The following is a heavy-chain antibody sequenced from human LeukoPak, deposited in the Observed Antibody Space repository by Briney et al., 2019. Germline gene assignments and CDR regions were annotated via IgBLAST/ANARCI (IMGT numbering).Heavy chain of an antibody. D-gene: IGHD2-21*02. CDR2: INPNSGDT. J-gene: IGHJ5*02. CDR1: GYTFTGYY. CDR3: ARPNGDFYNWFDT. Sequence: GASVKVSCKASGYTFTGYYIHWVRQAPGQGPEYMGWINPNSGDTNYAQKFQDRVTLTRDTSISTAYMEPSNLRSDDTAMYYCARPNGDFYNWFDTWGQGTLVTVSS. V-gene: IGHV1-2*02.